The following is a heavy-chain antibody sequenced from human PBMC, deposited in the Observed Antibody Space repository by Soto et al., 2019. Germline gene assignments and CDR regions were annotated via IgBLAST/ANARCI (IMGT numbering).Heavy chain of an antibody. CDR3: ARNGLAEAGTSTYYGMDD. Sequence: GESLKISCKGSGYSFTSYWIGWVRQMPGKGLEWMGIIYPGDSDTRYSPSFQGQVTISADKSISTAYLQWSSLKASDTAMYYCARNGLAEAGTSTYYGMDDWGQGTTVTVSS. CDR2: IYPGDSDT. D-gene: IGHD6-13*01. CDR1: GYSFTSYW. V-gene: IGHV5-51*01. J-gene: IGHJ6*02.